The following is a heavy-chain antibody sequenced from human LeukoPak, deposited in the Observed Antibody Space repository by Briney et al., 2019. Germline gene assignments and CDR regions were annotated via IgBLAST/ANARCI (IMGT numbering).Heavy chain of an antibody. J-gene: IGHJ3*02. CDR2: ISSNSRNT. D-gene: IGHD6-13*01. Sequence: GGSLRLSCAASGFTFISSDMNWVRQAPGKGLEWFASISSNSRNTHYADSLKGRFTISRDIAKNSLYLQMNSLRAEDTAVYYCARILSSSHAFDIWGQGTMVTVSS. CDR1: GFTFISSD. CDR3: ARILSSSHAFDI. V-gene: IGHV3-21*01.